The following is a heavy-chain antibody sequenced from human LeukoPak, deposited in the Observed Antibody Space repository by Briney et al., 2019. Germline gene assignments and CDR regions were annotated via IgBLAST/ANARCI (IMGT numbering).Heavy chain of an antibody. CDR3: ARDLTIFGVVIRGPLDY. CDR2: ISAYNGNT. D-gene: IGHD3-3*01. J-gene: IGHJ4*02. V-gene: IGHV1-18*01. CDR1: GYTFTSYG. Sequence: GASVKVSCKASGYTFTSYGISWVRQAPGQGLEWMGWISAYNGNTNYAQKLQGRVTITADESTSTAYMELSSLRSEDTAVYYCARDLTIFGVVIRGPLDYWGQGTLVTVSS.